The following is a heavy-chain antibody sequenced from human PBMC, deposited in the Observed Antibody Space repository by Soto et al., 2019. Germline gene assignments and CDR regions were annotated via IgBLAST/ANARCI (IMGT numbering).Heavy chain of an antibody. CDR3: ARVPRAAAGTD. V-gene: IGHV4-4*02. Sequence: QVQLQESGPGLVKPSGTLSLTCAVSGGSISSSNWWSWVRQPPGKGLEWIGEIYHSGSTNYNPSLKSRVTMSVCKSKCHFSLLLSSVTAAATAVYYCARVPRAAAGTDWGQGTLVTVSS. D-gene: IGHD6-13*01. CDR1: GGSISSSNW. J-gene: IGHJ4*02. CDR2: IYHSGST.